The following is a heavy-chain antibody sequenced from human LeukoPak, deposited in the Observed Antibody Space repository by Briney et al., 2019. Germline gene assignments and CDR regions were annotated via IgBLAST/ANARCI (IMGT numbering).Heavy chain of an antibody. J-gene: IGHJ3*02. Sequence: SETLSLTCAVSGGSISSGGYSWSWIRQPPGKGLEWIGYIYHSGSTYYNPSLKSRVTLSVDRSKNQFSLKLSSVTAADTAVYYCARAIDYGFAFDIWGQGTMVTVSS. V-gene: IGHV4-30-2*01. CDR1: GGSISSGGYS. D-gene: IGHD4-17*01. CDR3: ARAIDYGFAFDI. CDR2: IYHSGST.